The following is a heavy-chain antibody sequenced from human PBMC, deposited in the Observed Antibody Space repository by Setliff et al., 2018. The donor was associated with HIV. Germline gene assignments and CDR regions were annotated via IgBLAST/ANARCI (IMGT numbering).Heavy chain of an antibody. V-gene: IGHV3-11*04. CDR1: GFTFSDYY. Sequence: RLSCAASGFTFSDYYMSWIRQAPGKGLEWVSYISTGGSTIFYADSAKGRFTISRDNAKKSLYLQMDSLRAEDTAVYYCVRGGILLWFGEFSWGQGTLVTVSS. J-gene: IGHJ5*01. D-gene: IGHD3-10*01. CDR2: ISTGGSTI. CDR3: VRGGILLWFGEFS.